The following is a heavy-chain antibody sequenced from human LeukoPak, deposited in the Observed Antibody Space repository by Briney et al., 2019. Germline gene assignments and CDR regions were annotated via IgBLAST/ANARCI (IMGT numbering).Heavy chain of an antibody. V-gene: IGHV1-46*01. CDR3: ARQGYCSGGTCYALFGP. D-gene: IGHD2-15*01. J-gene: IGHJ5*02. CDR1: GYTFTSYY. Sequence: ASVKVSCKASGYTFTSYYMHWVRQAPGQGLEWMGIINPSGGSTSYAQKFQGRVTMTRDTSTSTVYMELSSLRSEDTAVYYCARQGYCSGGTCYALFGPWGQGTLVIVSS. CDR2: INPSGGST.